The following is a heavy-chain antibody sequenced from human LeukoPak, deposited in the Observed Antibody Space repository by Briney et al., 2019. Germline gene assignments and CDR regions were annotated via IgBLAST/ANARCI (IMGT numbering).Heavy chain of an antibody. D-gene: IGHD3-3*01. J-gene: IGHJ5*02. V-gene: IGHV3-30*02. Sequence: PGGSLRLSCAASGFTFSSYGMHWVRQAPGKGLEWVAFIRYDGSNKYYADSVKGRFTISRDNSKNTLYLQMNSLRAEDTAVYYCARDGSDFWSGYYIRWFDPWGQGTLVTVSS. CDR2: IRYDGSNK. CDR3: ARDGSDFWSGYYIRWFDP. CDR1: GFTFSSYG.